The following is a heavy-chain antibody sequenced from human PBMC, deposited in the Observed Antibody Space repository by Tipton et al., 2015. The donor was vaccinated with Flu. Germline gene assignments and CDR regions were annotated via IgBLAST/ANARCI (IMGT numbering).Heavy chain of an antibody. J-gene: IGHJ4*02. CDR2: IYHSGST. CDR3: ARRDSGYDPEGY. CDR1: AYSISSGYY. V-gene: IGHV4-38-2*02. Sequence: TLSLTCTVSAYSISSGYYWGWIRQPPGKGLEWIGSIYHSGSTYYNPSLKSRVTISVDTSKNQFSLKLSSVTAADTAVYYCARRDSGYDPEGYWGQGTLVTVSS. D-gene: IGHD5-12*01.